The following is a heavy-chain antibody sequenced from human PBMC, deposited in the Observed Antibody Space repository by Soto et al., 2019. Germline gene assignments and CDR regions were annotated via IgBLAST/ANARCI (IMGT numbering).Heavy chain of an antibody. J-gene: IGHJ4*02. V-gene: IGHV3-15*01. CDR1: GFTFTNAW. CDR2: IKSKTDGGTT. Sequence: ESGGGLVKPGGSLRLSCAASGFTFTNAWMNWVRQAPGKGLESIGRIKSKTDGGTTDYTAPVKGRFIISRDDSKNTLFLQMSSLQIEDTAVYYCVTDRLVWGQGPLVTV. CDR3: VTDRLV. D-gene: IGHD2-2*01.